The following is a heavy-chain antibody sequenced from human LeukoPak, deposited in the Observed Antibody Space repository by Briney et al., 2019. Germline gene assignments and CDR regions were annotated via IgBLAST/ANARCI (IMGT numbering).Heavy chain of an antibody. J-gene: IGHJ4*02. CDR3: ARHVGSSWYQWIDY. CDR2: IYYGGST. Sequence: SETLSLTCTASGGSISSSSYYWGWIRQPPGKGLEWIGSIYYGGSTYQNPSLKSRVTMSVDTSKNQFSLKLTSVTAADTAVYFCARHVGSSWYQWIDYWGQGTLVTVSS. V-gene: IGHV4-39*01. CDR1: GGSISSSSYY. D-gene: IGHD6-13*01.